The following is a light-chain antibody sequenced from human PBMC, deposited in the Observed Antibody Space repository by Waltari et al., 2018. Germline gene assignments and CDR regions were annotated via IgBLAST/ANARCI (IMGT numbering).Light chain of an antibody. CDR2: WAS. J-gene: IGKJ1*01. V-gene: IGKV4-1*01. CDR3: QQYYSTPS. CDR1: QSVLYSSNNKNY. Sequence: DIEMTQSPDSLAVSLGERATNNCKSSQSVLYSSNNKNYLAWYQQKPGQPPKLLIYWASTRESGVPDRLSGSGSGTDFTLTISSLQAEDVAVYYCQQYYSTPSFGQGTKVEI.